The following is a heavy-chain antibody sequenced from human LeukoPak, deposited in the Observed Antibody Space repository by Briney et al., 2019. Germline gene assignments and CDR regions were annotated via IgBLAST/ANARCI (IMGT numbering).Heavy chain of an antibody. J-gene: IGHJ4*02. V-gene: IGHV4-38-2*02. Sequence: SETLSLTCTVSGYSISSGYYWGWIRQPPGKGLEWIGSIYHSGSTYYNPSLKSRVTISVDTSKNQFSLKLSSVTAADTAVYYCARTPPGPAAFDHWGQGTLVTVSS. CDR1: GYSISSGYY. CDR3: ARTPPGPAAFDH. CDR2: IYHSGST. D-gene: IGHD6-25*01.